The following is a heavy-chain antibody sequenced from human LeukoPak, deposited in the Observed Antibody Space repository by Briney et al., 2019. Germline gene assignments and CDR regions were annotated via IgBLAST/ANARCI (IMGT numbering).Heavy chain of an antibody. CDR2: INPNIGGT. J-gene: IGHJ4*02. CDR1: GYTFIDYY. CDR3: ARVRAPSFTQGGFDY. V-gene: IGHV1-2*02. Sequence: ASVKVSCKASGYTFIDYYLHWVRQAPGHGLEWMGWINPNIGGTDYAQKFQGRVTMTSDTSISTAYMELSSLRSDDTAVYHCARVRAPSFTQGGFDYWGQGTLVTVSS. D-gene: IGHD3-16*01.